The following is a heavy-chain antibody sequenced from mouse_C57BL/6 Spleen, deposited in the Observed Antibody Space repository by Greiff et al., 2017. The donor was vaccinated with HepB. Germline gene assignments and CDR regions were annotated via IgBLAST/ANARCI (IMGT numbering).Heavy chain of an antibody. CDR3: ARGLGVEAMDY. V-gene: IGHV1-61*01. CDR2: IYPSDSET. CDR1: GYTFTSYW. Sequence: QVQLQQPGAELVRPGSSVKLSCKASGYTFTSYWMDWVKQRPGQGLEWIGNIYPSDSETHYNQKFKDKATLTVDKSSSTAYMQLSSLTSEDSAVYYCARGLGVEAMDYWGQGTSVTVSS. J-gene: IGHJ4*01. D-gene: IGHD4-1*01.